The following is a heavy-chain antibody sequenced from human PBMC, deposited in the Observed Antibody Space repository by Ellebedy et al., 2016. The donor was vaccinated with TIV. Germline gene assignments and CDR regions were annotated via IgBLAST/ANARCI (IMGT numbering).Heavy chain of an antibody. Sequence: GESLKISCAASGFTFSDYYMSWIRQAPGKGLEWVSYISSSSSYTNYADSVKGRFTISRDNAKNSLYLQMNSVRAEDTAVYYCARDPVGDYYFDYWGQGTLVTVSS. D-gene: IGHD4-17*01. V-gene: IGHV3-11*05. CDR3: ARDPVGDYYFDY. CDR2: ISSSSSYT. CDR1: GFTFSDYY. J-gene: IGHJ4*02.